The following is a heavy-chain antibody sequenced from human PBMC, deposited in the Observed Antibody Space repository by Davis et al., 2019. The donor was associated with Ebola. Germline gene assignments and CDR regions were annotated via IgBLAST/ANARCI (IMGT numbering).Heavy chain of an antibody. V-gene: IGHV3-53*01. D-gene: IGHD5-24*01. Sequence: GGSLRLSCAASGFTVSSYYMSWVRQAPGKGLEWVSVIYIGGNTYYADSVKGRFTISRDSSKNTLYLQMNSLTAEDTAVYYCARGDGYNFFDYWGQGTLVTVSS. CDR1: GFTVSSYY. CDR3: ARGDGYNFFDY. J-gene: IGHJ4*02. CDR2: IYIGGNT.